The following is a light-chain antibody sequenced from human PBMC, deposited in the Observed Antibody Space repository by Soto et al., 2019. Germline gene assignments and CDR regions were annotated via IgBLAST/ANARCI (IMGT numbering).Light chain of an antibody. Sequence: EIVLTQYPGTLSLSPGERSTLSCLASQTVSSRSLAWYQQKPGQAPRLIIYGALSRATGIQDRFSGSGSGTDFTLTISRLEPEDFALYYCQQYATSPLTCGGGTKV. V-gene: IGKV3-20*01. CDR3: QQYATSPLT. CDR2: GAL. CDR1: QTVSSRS. J-gene: IGKJ4*01.